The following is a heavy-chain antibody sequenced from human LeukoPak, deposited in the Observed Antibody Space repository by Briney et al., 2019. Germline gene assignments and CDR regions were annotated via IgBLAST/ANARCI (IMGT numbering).Heavy chain of an antibody. J-gene: IGHJ4*02. D-gene: IGHD2-15*01. V-gene: IGHV4-39*01. CDR2: IYYSGST. CDR1: GGSISSSSYY. CDR3: ARGYCSGGSCSHGRWYFDY. Sequence: SETLSLTCTVSGGSISSSSYYWGWIRQPPGKGPEWIGSIYYSGSTYYNPSLKSRVTISVDTSKNQFSLKLSSVTAADTAVYYCARGYCSGGSCSHGRWYFDYWGQGTLVTVSS.